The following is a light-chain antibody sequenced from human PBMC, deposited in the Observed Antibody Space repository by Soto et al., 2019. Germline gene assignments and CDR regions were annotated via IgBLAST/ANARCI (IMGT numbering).Light chain of an antibody. V-gene: IGKV3-15*01. J-gene: IGKJ5*01. CDR1: QSVSSY. Sequence: EIEMTQSPATLSVSPGQGATLSCRASQSVSSYLAWYQQKPGRAPRLLIYGASTRAAGILARFSGSGSGTEFTLTISSLQSEDFAAYYCQQYNDWPSITFGQGTRLEIK. CDR3: QQYNDWPSIT. CDR2: GAS.